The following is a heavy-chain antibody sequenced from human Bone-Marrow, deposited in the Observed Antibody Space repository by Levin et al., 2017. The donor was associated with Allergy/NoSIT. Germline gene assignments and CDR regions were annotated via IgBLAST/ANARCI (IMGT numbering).Heavy chain of an antibody. V-gene: IGHV3-15*01. CDR1: GFTFSDAR. J-gene: IGHJ4*02. CDR2: IKSKTDGGTT. CDR3: TTKTPGRYYYDDSGYYFG. Sequence: GESLKISCAGSGFTFSDARMSWVRQAPGKGLEWVGRIKSKTDGGTTDYAAPVKGRFTISRDDSKQTLYLQMNSLKTEDTAVYYCTTKTPGRYYYDDSGYYFGWGQGTLVSVSS. D-gene: IGHD3-22*01.